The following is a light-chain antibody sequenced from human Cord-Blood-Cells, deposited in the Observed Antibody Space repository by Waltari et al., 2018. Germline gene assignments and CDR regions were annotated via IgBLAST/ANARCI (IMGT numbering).Light chain of an antibody. Sequence: QSALTQPASVSGSPGQSIPIPCTGPSRDVGGYNYVSWYQQHPGKAPKLIIYDVSNRPSVVSNRFSGSKSGNAASLTISGLQAEDEADYYCSSYTSSSTYVFGTGTKVTVL. J-gene: IGLJ1*01. CDR1: SRDVGGYNY. CDR3: SSYTSSSTYV. CDR2: DVS. V-gene: IGLV2-14*01.